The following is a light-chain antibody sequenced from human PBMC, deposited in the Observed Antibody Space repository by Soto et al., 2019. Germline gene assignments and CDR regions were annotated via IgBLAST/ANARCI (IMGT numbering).Light chain of an antibody. CDR1: SSNVGSYKL. Sequence: QSVLTQPASVSGSPGQSITISCTGTSSNVGSYKLVSWYQQHPGKAPKLMIFEVNKRPSGVSNRFSGSKSGNTASLTISGLQAEDEADYYCCSYTSSTTPLFGGGTKLTVL. J-gene: IGLJ2*01. CDR3: CSYTSSTTPL. V-gene: IGLV2-14*02. CDR2: EVN.